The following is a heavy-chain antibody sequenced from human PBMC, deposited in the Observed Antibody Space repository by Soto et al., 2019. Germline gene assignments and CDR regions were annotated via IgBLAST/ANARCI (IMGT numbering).Heavy chain of an antibody. V-gene: IGHV1-69*13. CDR3: ARGTMVRGVPSPYNCFDP. Sequence: SVKVSCKASGGTFSSYAISWVRQAPGQGLEWMGGIIPIFGTANYAQKFQGRVTITADESTSTAYMELSSLRSEDTAVYYCARGTMVRGVPSPYNCFDPCGQGTLVIVSS. CDR1: GGTFSSYA. J-gene: IGHJ5*02. CDR2: IIPIFGTA. D-gene: IGHD3-10*01.